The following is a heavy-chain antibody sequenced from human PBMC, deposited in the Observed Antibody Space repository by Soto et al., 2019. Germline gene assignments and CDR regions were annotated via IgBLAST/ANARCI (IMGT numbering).Heavy chain of an antibody. Sequence: SVKVSCKASGVTFTRQDMRWVRQAPGQGLEWMGGIIPIFGTPQYAEKFQDRVTITADESTSTAYMELSSLTSEDTAVYYCATNEGRDGYSFDYWGQRTQVTASS. J-gene: IGHJ4*02. CDR1: GVTFTRQD. V-gene: IGHV1-69*13. CDR3: ATNEGRDGYSFDY. D-gene: IGHD5-12*01. CDR2: IIPIFGTP.